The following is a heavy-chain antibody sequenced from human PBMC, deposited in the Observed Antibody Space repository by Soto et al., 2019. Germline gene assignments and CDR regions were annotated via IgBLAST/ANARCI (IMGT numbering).Heavy chain of an antibody. CDR3: ANFRLTDYLRYAPDL. CDR2: ISPDGDST. Sequence: EVQVLESGGGLVQPGGSLRLACAASGFTFNNYAMNWVRQAPGKGLEWVSIISPDGDSTYYADAVKGQFTISRDNSQNTLFLQMNSLRAEYAAIYFCANFRLTDYLRYAPDLWGQGTLVTVSS. CDR1: GFTFNNYA. D-gene: IGHD2-8*01. J-gene: IGHJ3*01. V-gene: IGHV3-23*01.